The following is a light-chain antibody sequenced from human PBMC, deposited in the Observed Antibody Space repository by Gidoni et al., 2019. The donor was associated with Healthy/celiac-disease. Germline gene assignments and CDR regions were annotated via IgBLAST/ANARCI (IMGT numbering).Light chain of an antibody. J-gene: IGKJ1*01. CDR2: GAS. Sequence: EIVMTQSPATQSVSPGERATLSCRASQSVSSNLAWYQQKPGQAPRLLIYGASTRATGIPARFSGSGPGTEFTLTISSLQSEDFAVYYCQQYNNWPPWTFGQGTKVEIK. CDR3: QQYNNWPPWT. CDR1: QSVSSN. V-gene: IGKV3-15*01.